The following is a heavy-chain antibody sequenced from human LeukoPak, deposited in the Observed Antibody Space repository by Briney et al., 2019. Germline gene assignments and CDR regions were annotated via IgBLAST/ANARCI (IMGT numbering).Heavy chain of an antibody. Sequence: SETLSLTCTVSGGSISSGSYYWSWIRQPAGKGLEWIGRIYTSGSTNYNPSLKSRVTISVDTSKNQFSLKLSSVTAADTAVYYCARGGIAAAGTFGYWGQGTLVTVSS. CDR2: IYTSGST. CDR1: GGSISSGSYY. CDR3: ARGGIAAAGTFGY. D-gene: IGHD6-13*01. V-gene: IGHV4-61*02. J-gene: IGHJ4*02.